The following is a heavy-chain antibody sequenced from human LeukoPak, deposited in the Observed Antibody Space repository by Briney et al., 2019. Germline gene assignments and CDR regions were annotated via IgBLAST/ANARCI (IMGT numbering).Heavy chain of an antibody. V-gene: IGHV4-61*02. J-gene: IGHJ3*02. CDR3: ASLGAFDI. Sequence: PSQTLSLTCTVCGGSISSGSYYWNWIRQPAGKGLEWIGRFYSSGSTNYNPSLKSRVTISVDTSKNQFSLKLSSVTAADTAVYYCASLGAFDIWGQGTMVTVSS. D-gene: IGHD3-16*01. CDR1: GGSISSGSYY. CDR2: FYSSGST.